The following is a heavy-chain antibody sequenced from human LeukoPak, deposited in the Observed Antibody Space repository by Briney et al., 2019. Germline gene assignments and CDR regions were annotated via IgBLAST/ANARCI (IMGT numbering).Heavy chain of an antibody. CDR2: IFYTGNT. J-gene: IGHJ5*02. CDR1: GASISSGYYS. CDR3: ARASDRFDNWSDP. Sequence: SETLSLTCDVSGASISSGYYSWGWIRQPPGKGLEWLGNIFYTGNTYKNPSLKSRVTMSVDTSKNQFSLRLSSVTAADTAVYFCARASDRFDNWSDPWGQGTLVAVSS. D-gene: IGHD3-16*02. V-gene: IGHV4-39*01.